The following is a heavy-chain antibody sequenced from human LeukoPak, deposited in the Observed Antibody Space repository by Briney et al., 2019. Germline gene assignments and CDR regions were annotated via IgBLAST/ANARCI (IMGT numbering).Heavy chain of an antibody. CDR1: GFTLSSYA. CDR2: IGTAGDT. CDR3: ARQSTPHGNFDY. V-gene: IGHV3-13*01. J-gene: IGHJ4*02. Sequence: GGSLRLSCAASGFTLSSYAMHWVRQPAGKGLEWVSAIGTAGDTFYPGSVKGRFTISRENAKKSLLLQMNSLRVEDTAVYYCARQSTPHGNFDYWGQGTLVTVSS. D-gene: IGHD1-26*01.